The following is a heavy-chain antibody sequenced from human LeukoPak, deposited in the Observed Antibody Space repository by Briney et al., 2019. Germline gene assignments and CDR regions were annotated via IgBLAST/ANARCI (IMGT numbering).Heavy chain of an antibody. J-gene: IGHJ4*02. Sequence: TLSLTCTVSGGSISSGGYYWSWIRQHPGKGLEWIGYIYYSGSTYYNPSLKSRVTISIDTSKNQFSLKLSSVTAADTAVYYCARAGYDSSGYSTYYFDYWGQGTLVTVSS. CDR3: ARAGYDSSGYSTYYFDY. V-gene: IGHV4-31*03. CDR2: IYYSGST. D-gene: IGHD3-22*01. CDR1: GGSISSGGYY.